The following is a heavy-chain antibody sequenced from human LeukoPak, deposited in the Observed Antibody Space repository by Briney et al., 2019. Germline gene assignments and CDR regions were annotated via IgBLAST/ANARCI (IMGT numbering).Heavy chain of an antibody. V-gene: IGHV1-69*04. Sequence: SVKVSCKASGGTFSSYAISWVRQAPGQGLEWMGRIIPILGITNYAQKFQGRVTITADKSTSTAYMELSSLRSEDTAVYYCASSSYYYDSSGYYSAHWGQGTLVTVSS. J-gene: IGHJ1*01. CDR1: GGTFSSYA. CDR3: ASSSYYYDSSGYYSAH. CDR2: IIPILGIT. D-gene: IGHD3-22*01.